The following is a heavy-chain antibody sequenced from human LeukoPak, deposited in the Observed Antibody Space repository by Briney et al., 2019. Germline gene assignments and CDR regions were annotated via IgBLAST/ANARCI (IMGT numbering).Heavy chain of an antibody. CDR2: LSGSGSST. CDR1: GFIFNKHA. CDR3: VPGRVGYSYYFDY. J-gene: IGHJ4*02. Sequence: PGGSLRLSCVASGFIFNKHAMSWVRQAPGKGLEWVSGLSGSGSSTDYADSVKGRFTVSRDNSKNTLYLQMSSLRAEDTAVYYCVPGRVGYSYYFDYWGQGTLVTVSS. D-gene: IGHD5-24*01. V-gene: IGHV3-23*01.